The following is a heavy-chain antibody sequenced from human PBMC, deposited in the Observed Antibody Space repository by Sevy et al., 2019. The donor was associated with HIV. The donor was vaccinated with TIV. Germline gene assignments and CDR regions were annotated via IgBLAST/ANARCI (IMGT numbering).Heavy chain of an antibody. J-gene: IGHJ3*02. Sequence: SGPTLVKPTQTLTLTCTFSGFSLTTSGLGVGWIRQPPGKSLEWLALIYWNDDKRSSPSLKSRLTLTKDTSKNQVVLTMTNMDPVDTATYYCAHTSYYDSRATPYDAFDIWGQGTTVTVSS. CDR3: AHTSYYDSRATPYDAFDI. CDR2: IYWNDDK. V-gene: IGHV2-5*01. D-gene: IGHD3-22*01. CDR1: GFSLTTSGLG.